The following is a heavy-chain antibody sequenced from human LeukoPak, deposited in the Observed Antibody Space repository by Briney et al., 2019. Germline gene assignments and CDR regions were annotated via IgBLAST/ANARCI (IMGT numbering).Heavy chain of an antibody. Sequence: GTLRLSCAASGLTFSSYGMSWIRQSPGKGLEWIGEINHSGSTNYNPSLKSRVTISVDTSKNQFSLKLSSVTAADTAVYYCARQVRRWLPDDYWGQGTLVTVSS. CDR2: INHSGST. CDR1: GLTFSSYG. J-gene: IGHJ4*02. CDR3: ARQVRRWLPDDY. D-gene: IGHD5-24*01. V-gene: IGHV4-34*01.